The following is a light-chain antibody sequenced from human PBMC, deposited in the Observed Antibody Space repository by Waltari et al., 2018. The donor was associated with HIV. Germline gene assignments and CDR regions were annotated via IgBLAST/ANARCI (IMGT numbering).Light chain of an antibody. V-gene: IGLV1-47*01. CDR2: RSK. CDR3: AAWDDSLSGHVV. J-gene: IGLJ2*01. Sequence: QSVLTQPPSASGTPGQRVTISCSGSSSNIGRNYVYWYQQLPGTAPQLLIYRSKRRPSWVPGRFSGSKSGTSASLGIIGLRSEDEADYYCAAWDDSLSGHVVFGGGTKLTVL. CDR1: SSNIGRNY.